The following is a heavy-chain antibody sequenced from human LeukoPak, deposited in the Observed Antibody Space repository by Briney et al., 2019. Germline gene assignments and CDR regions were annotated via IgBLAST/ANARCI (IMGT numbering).Heavy chain of an antibody. V-gene: IGHV3-66*01. CDR1: GFTVSSNY. D-gene: IGHD1-26*01. CDR3: AKDWSYQGSYYYMDV. J-gene: IGHJ6*03. Sequence: PGGSLRLSCAASGFTVSSNYMSWVRQAPGKGLEWVSVIYSGGSTYYADSVKGRFTISRDNSKNTLYLQMNSLRGEDTAVYYCAKDWSYQGSYYYMDVWGKGTTVTISS. CDR2: IYSGGST.